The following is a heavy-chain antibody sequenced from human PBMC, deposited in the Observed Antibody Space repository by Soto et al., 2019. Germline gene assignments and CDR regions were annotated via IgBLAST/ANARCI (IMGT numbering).Heavy chain of an antibody. CDR3: ARDGGPYYDFWSGYYPPYYFDF. V-gene: IGHV3-30-3*01. CDR2: ISYDGSNK. J-gene: IGHJ4*02. D-gene: IGHD3-3*01. CDR1: GFTFSSYA. Sequence: QVQLVESGGGVVQPGRSLRLSCAASGFTFSSYAMHWVRQAPGKRLEWVAVISYDGSNKYYADSVKGRFTISRDNSKNTLYLQMNSLRAEDKAVYYCARDGGPYYDFWSGYYPPYYFDFWGQGNLVTVSS.